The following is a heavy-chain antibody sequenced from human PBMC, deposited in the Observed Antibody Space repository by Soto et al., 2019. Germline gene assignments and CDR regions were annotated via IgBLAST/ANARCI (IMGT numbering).Heavy chain of an antibody. D-gene: IGHD3-22*01. V-gene: IGHV3-23*01. CDR1: GFAFSSYA. CDR2: ITSSGDTT. Sequence: EVQLLESGGGLVQPGGSLRLSCAASGFAFSSYAMSWVRQAPGKGLEWVSAITSSGDTTHYRDSVKGRFTISRDNSKNTLHLQMNSLRAEDTAVYYCAKRYYYDNSGLWDDWGQGTLVTVSS. CDR3: AKRYYYDNSGLWDD. J-gene: IGHJ4*02.